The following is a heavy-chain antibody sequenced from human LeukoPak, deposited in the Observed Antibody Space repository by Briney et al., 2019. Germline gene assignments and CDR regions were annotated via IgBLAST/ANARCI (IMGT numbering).Heavy chain of an antibody. D-gene: IGHD6-19*01. J-gene: IGHJ4*02. CDR2: IYSGGST. CDR3: ARDPGDIVVAGTFDY. V-gene: IGHV3-53*01. CDR1: GLTVSSNY. Sequence: GGSLRLSCAASGLTVSSNYMNWVRQAPGKGLEWVSVIYSGGSTFYADSVKGRFTISRDNAKNSLYLQMNSLRAEDTALYYCARDPGDIVVAGTFDYWGQGTLVTVSS.